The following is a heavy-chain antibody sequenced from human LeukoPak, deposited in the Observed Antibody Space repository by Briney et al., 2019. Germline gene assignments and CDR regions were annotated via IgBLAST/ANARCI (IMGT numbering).Heavy chain of an antibody. D-gene: IGHD2-15*01. CDR3: AKDGDCSGGSCYDY. J-gene: IGHJ4*02. CDR1: GGTFSSYA. Sequence: ASVKVSCKASGGTFSSYAISWVRQAPGQGLEWMGGIIPIFGTANYAQKFQGRDTITADESTSTAYMELSSLRSEDTAVYYCAKDGDCSGGSCYDYWGQGTLVTVSS. V-gene: IGHV1-69*13. CDR2: IIPIFGTA.